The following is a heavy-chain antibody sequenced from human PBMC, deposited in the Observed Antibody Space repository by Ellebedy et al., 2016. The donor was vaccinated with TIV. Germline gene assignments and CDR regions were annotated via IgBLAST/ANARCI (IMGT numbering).Heavy chain of an antibody. D-gene: IGHD3-10*01. CDR3: ARDPGGGGDYGDNWFDP. CDR2: IYKNGGT. V-gene: IGHV3-66*01. Sequence: GESLKISCAASGFTFSDYFMTWVRQAPGKRLEWVSVIYKNGGTNYTDSVNGRFTITRDDSKNTLYLQMNSLRAEDTAVYYCARDPGGGGDYGDNWFDPWGQGTLVTVSS. CDR1: GFTFSDYF. J-gene: IGHJ5*02.